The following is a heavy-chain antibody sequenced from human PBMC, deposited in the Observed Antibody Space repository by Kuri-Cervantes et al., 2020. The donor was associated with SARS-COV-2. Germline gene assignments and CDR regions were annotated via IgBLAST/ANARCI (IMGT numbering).Heavy chain of an antibody. D-gene: IGHD4-17*01. CDR1: GFTFSSYA. J-gene: IGHJ6*03. V-gene: IGHV3-23*01. Sequence: ETLSLTCAASGFTFSSYAMSWVRQAPGKGLEWVSAISGSGGSTYYADSVKGRFTISRDNSKNTLYLQMNSLRAEDTAVYYCAKEGGQKSDYMRYYYYYMDVWGKGATVTVSS. CDR2: ISGSGGST. CDR3: AKEGGQKSDYMRYYYYYMDV.